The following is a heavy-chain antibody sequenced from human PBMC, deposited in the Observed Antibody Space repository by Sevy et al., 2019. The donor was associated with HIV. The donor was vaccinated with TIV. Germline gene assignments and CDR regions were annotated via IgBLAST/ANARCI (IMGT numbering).Heavy chain of an antibody. V-gene: IGHV1-69*10. J-gene: IGHJ6*03. CDR1: GGTFSSYA. D-gene: IGHD3-3*01. CDR2: IIPILGIA. CDR3: ARGLTIFGVVTGIYYYYYMDV. Sequence: ASVKVSCKASGGTFSSYAISWVRQAPGQGLEWTGGIIPILGIANYAQKFQGRVTITADKSTSTAYMELSSLRSEDTAVYYCARGLTIFGVVTGIYYYYYMDVWGKGTTVTVSS.